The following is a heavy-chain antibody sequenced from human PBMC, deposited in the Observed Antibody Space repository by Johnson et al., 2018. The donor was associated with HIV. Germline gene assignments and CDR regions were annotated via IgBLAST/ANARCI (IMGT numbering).Heavy chain of an antibody. CDR2: IDTEGSGT. CDR3: ARDPPYGGNPSAFDV. J-gene: IGHJ3*01. Sequence: QVQLVESGGGVVQPGRSLRLSCAASGFTFSSYAMHWVRQAPGKGLEWVSRIDTEGSGTTYADSVKGRFTISRDNSKDTLYLQMHSLRPEDTALYYCARDPPYGGNPSAFDVWGQGTMVTVSS. V-gene: IGHV3-30*04. CDR1: GFTFSSYA. D-gene: IGHD4-23*01.